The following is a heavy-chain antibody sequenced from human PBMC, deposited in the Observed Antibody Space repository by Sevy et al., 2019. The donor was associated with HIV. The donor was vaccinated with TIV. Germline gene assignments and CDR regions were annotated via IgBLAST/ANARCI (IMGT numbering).Heavy chain of an antibody. D-gene: IGHD3-10*01. CDR3: ATSCWLLTSMVRGVIIDPKFDY. J-gene: IGHJ4*02. CDR2: IIPIFGTA. Sequence: ASVKVSCKASGGTFSSYAISWVRQAPGQGLEWMGGIIPIFGTANYAQKFQGRVTITADESTSTAYMELSSLRSEDTAVYYCATSCWLLTSMVRGVIIDPKFDYWGQGTLVTVSS. V-gene: IGHV1-69*13. CDR1: GGTFSSYA.